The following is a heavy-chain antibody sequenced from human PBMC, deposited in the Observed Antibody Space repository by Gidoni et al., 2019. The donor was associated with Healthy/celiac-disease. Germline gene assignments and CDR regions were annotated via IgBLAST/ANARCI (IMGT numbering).Heavy chain of an antibody. CDR1: GFTFSSYW. Sequence: EVQLVESGGGLVQPGGSLRLSCAASGFTFSSYWMGWVRQAPGKGLEWVANIKQDGSEKYYVDSVKGRFTISRDNAKNSLYLQMNSLRAEDTAVYYCARELYSSSWYYYYYYMDVWGKGTTVTVSS. V-gene: IGHV3-7*01. CDR2: IKQDGSEK. J-gene: IGHJ6*03. CDR3: ARELYSSSWYYYYYYMDV. D-gene: IGHD6-13*01.